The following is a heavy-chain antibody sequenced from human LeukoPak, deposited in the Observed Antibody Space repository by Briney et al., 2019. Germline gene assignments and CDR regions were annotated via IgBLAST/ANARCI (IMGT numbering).Heavy chain of an antibody. CDR2: ISYDGSNK. CDR1: GFTFSNYA. CDR3: AKDWGPGGWLQLVKLDY. Sequence: GRSLRLSCAASGFTFSNYAMHWVRQAPGKGLEWVAVISYDGSNKYYADSVKGRFTISRDNSKNTLYLQMNSLRAEDTAVYYCAKDWGPGGWLQLVKLDYWGQGTLVTVSS. D-gene: IGHD5-24*01. J-gene: IGHJ4*02. V-gene: IGHV3-30-3*01.